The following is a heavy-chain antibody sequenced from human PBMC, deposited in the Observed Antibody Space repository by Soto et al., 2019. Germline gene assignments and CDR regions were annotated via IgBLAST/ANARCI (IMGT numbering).Heavy chain of an antibody. CDR1: GFTFSSYG. CDR2: ISYDGSNK. CDR3: AKKLNYYDSSGYYLDY. D-gene: IGHD3-22*01. Sequence: LRLSCAASGFTFSSYGMHWVRQAPGKGLEWVAVISYDGSNKYYADSVKGRFTISRDNSKNTPYLQMNSLRAEDTAVYYCAKKLNYYDSSGYYLDYWGQGTLVTVSS. J-gene: IGHJ4*02. V-gene: IGHV3-30*18.